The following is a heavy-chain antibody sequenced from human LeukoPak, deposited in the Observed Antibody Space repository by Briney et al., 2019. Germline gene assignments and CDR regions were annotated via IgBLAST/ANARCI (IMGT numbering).Heavy chain of an antibody. D-gene: IGHD3-3*01. J-gene: IGHJ4*02. CDR2: IYTSGST. CDR1: GGSISSYY. CDR3: ASQNKRRITIFGVVISPFDY. V-gene: IGHV4-4*07. Sequence: SETLSLTCTVSGGSISSYYWSWIRQPAGKGLEWIGRIYTSGSTNYNPSLKSRVTMSVDTSKKQFSLKLSSVTAADTAVYYCASQNKRRITIFGVVISPFDYWGQGTLVTVSS.